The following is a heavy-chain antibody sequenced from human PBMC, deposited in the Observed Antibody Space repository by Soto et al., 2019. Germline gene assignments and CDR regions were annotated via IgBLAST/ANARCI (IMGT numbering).Heavy chain of an antibody. D-gene: IGHD6-19*01. V-gene: IGHV3-30*18. CDR1: GFTFGNYA. CDR2: TSYDGSNY. CDR3: AKGEEWVVLPFGMDV. Sequence: GGSLRLSCAASGFTFGNYAMHWVRQAPGKGLEWVAVTSYDGSNYNYADSVKGRFTISRDNSKNTLYLQMNSLRAEDTAVYYCAKGEEWVVLPFGMDVWGQGTTVTVSS. J-gene: IGHJ6*02.